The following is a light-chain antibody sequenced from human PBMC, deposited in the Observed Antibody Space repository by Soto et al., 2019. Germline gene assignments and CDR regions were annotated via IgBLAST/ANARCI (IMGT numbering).Light chain of an antibody. Sequence: DVQMTQSPSSLSPSVGDRVTITCRASQSFNTWLAWYQQKPGKSPKLLIYKTSILESGVPSRFSGSGSGTEFTLTISSLQHEGSATYYCQQYNSYPSTFGQGTKREIK. CDR1: QSFNTW. CDR3: QQYNSYPST. V-gene: IGKV1-5*03. CDR2: KTS. J-gene: IGKJ2*01.